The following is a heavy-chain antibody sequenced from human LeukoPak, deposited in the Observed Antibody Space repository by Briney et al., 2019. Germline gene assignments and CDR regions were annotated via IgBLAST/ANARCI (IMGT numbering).Heavy chain of an antibody. J-gene: IGHJ4*02. D-gene: IGHD3-10*01. CDR3: ARDNNYYGSGSYHDY. Sequence: SETLSLTCTVSGGSISSYYWSWIRQPPGKGLEWIGYIYYSGSTNYNPSLRSRVTISVDTSKNQFSLKLSSVTAADTAVYYCARDNNYYGSGSYHDYWGQGTLVTVSS. CDR1: GGSISSYY. V-gene: IGHV4-59*12. CDR2: IYYSGST.